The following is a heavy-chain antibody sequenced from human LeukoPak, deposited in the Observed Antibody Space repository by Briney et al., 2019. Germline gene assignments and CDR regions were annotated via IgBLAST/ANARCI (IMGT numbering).Heavy chain of an antibody. CDR2: VNKSGGSI. CDR1: GFTFSTYN. V-gene: IGHV3-48*03. CDR3: ELDSYDSSPSHIWFDP. J-gene: IGHJ5*02. Sequence: GGSLRLSCIGSGFTFSTYNIYWFRQPPGKGMERVSYVNKSGGSIYYAHPVKGRFTITRDNAKNSLYLQMSSLRVEDTAVYYCELDSYDSSPSHIWFDPWGQGTLVTVSS. D-gene: IGHD3-22*01.